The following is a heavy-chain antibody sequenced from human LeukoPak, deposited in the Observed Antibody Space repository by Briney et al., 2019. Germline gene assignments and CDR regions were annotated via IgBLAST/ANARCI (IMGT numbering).Heavy chain of an antibody. CDR3: ASLFGSGSYYGIDY. J-gene: IGHJ4*02. V-gene: IGHV1-69*06. CDR2: IIPIFGTA. D-gene: IGHD3-10*01. Sequence: ASVKVSCKASGGTFSSYAISWVRQAPGQGLEWMGGIIPIFGTANYAQKFQGRVTITADKSTSTAYMELSSLRSEDTAVYYCASLFGSGSYYGIDYWAQGTLVTVSS. CDR1: GGTFSSYA.